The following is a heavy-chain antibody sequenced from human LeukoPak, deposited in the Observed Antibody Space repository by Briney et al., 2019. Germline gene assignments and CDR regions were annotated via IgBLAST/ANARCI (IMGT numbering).Heavy chain of an antibody. CDR1: GYSFTSYW. D-gene: IGHD3-22*01. J-gene: IGHJ3*02. CDR2: IYPGDSDT. V-gene: IGHV5-51*01. Sequence: GESLKISCKGSGYSFTSYWIGWVRQMPGKGLEWMGIIYPGDSDTRYSPSFQGQVTISADKSISTAYLQWSSLKASDTAMYYCARRPGKAMIVVVTDAFDIWGQGTMVTVSS. CDR3: ARRPGKAMIVVVTDAFDI.